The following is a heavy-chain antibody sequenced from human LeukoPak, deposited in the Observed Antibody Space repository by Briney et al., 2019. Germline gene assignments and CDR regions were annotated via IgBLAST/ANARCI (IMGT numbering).Heavy chain of an antibody. CDR3: ARRRVGAISSYNWFDP. D-gene: IGHD1-26*01. CDR2: MYYSGNT. V-gene: IGHV4-39*07. CDR1: GGTISSDTYY. J-gene: IGHJ5*02. Sequence: SETLSLTCSVSGGTISSDTYYWGWIRQPPGKGLEWIGTMYYSGNTDYNPSLKSRITISVDTSKNQFSLKLNSVTAADTAVYYCARRRVGAISSYNWFDPWGQGTLVTVSS.